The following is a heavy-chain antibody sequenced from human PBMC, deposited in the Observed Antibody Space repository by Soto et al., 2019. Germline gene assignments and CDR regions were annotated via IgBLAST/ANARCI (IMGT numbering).Heavy chain of an antibody. V-gene: IGHV1-8*01. CDR3: AGSGTYPNYYYHYGMNV. J-gene: IGHJ6*02. Sequence: QVQLVQSGAEVKKPGASVKVSCKAYGDSFTSYDINWVRQATGQGLEWMGWMNPNNGNTAYAQKFQGRVTMTRNTSISTAYMELSSPKSEDTAVYYCAGSGTYPNYYYHYGMNVWGQGTTVTVSS. CDR1: GDSFTSYD. D-gene: IGHD1-26*01. CDR2: MNPNNGNT.